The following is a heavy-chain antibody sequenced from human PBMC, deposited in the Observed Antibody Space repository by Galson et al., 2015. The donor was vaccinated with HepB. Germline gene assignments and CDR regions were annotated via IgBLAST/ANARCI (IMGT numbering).Heavy chain of an antibody. J-gene: IGHJ6*01. Sequence: SLRLSCAASGFIFSDYAMSWVRQAPGKGLEWVSSISSSGGTTYDADSVKGRFTISRDNSKDTLYLHMNSLRAEDTAVYYCAKDGGFGESLPVYYDYAMDVWGQGTTVTVSS. D-gene: IGHD3-10*01. CDR1: GFIFSDYA. V-gene: IGHV3-23*01. CDR2: ISSSGGTT. CDR3: AKDGGFGESLPVYYDYAMDV.